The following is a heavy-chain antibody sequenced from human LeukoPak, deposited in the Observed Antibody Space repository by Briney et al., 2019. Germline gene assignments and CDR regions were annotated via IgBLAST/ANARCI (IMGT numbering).Heavy chain of an antibody. Sequence: PGGSLRLSCAASGFTFSNAWMSWVRQAPGKGLGWVGRIKSKTDGGTTDYAAPVKGRFTISRDDSKNTLYLQMNSLKTEDTAVYYCTTDYYYDSSGYYVGYWGQGTLVTVSS. CDR3: TTDYYYDSSGYYVGY. D-gene: IGHD3-22*01. CDR1: GFTFSNAW. CDR2: IKSKTDGGTT. V-gene: IGHV3-15*01. J-gene: IGHJ4*02.